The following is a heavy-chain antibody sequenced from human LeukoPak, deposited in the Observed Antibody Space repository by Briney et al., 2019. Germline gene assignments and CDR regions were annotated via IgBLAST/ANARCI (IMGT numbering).Heavy chain of an antibody. Sequence: SETLSLTCTVSGDSIRSSYWSWIRQPPGETLEWVGYIYYSGSANYNPSLKDRVSMSVDTSKNQLSLRLSSVTAADTAVYYCARERGDQRSGQFDQWGQGILVTVSS. J-gene: IGHJ4*02. D-gene: IGHD2-15*01. V-gene: IGHV4-59*01. CDR3: ARERGDQRSGQFDQ. CDR2: IYYSGSA. CDR1: GDSIRSSY.